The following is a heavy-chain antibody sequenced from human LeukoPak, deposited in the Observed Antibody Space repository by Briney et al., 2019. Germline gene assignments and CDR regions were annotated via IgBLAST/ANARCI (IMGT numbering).Heavy chain of an antibody. J-gene: IGHJ4*02. CDR3: ARADPVAY. V-gene: IGHV1-2*02. CDR2: INSNTGGT. CDR1: GDTFTGSF. Sequence: AASVKVSCKASGDTFTGSFMHWVRQAPGQGLEWMGWINSNTGGTKFAQKFQGRVTMTRDTSISTAYMELRSLRSDDTAVYYCARADPVAYWGQGTPVTVSS.